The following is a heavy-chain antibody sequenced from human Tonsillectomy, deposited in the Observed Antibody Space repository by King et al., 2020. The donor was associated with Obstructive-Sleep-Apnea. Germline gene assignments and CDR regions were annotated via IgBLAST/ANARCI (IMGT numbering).Heavy chain of an antibody. D-gene: IGHD4-23*01. J-gene: IGHJ4*02. Sequence: VQLQESGPGLVKPSETLSLTCTVSGGSISTYFWSWIRQPPGKGLEWIGYIYYSGNTNYNPSLKSRVTISVDTSKNQFSLKLSSVTAADTAVYFCARDGPSANSDYFDYWGQGTLVTVSS. CDR3: ARDGPSANSDYFDY. V-gene: IGHV4-59*01. CDR2: IYYSGNT. CDR1: GGSISTYF.